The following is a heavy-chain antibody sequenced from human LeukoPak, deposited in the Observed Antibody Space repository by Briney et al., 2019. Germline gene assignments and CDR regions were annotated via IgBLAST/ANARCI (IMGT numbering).Heavy chain of an antibody. CDR3: VRDSYTRSWHAEDEDS. V-gene: IGHV3-21*01. CDR2: ISSSSLYI. J-gene: IGHJ4*02. Sequence: PGGSLRLSCAASGFTFSSYSMNWVRQAPGKGLEWVSSISSSSLYIYYADSVKGRFTISRDNAKNSLYLQMNSLRAEDTAVYYCVRDSYTRSWHAEDEDSWGQGTLVTVSS. D-gene: IGHD6-13*01. CDR1: GFTFSSYS.